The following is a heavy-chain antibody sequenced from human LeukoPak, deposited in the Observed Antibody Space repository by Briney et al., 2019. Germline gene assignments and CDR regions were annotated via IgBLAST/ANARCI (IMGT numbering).Heavy chain of an antibody. V-gene: IGHV3-7*02. CDR1: GFTFSSYW. J-gene: IGHJ4*02. Sequence: PGGSLRLSCAASGFTFSSYWMSWVRQAPGKGLEWVANIKQDGSEKYYVDSVKGRFTVSRDNAKNSLYLQMNSLRAEDTAVHYCASHYGDYSFFDYWGQGTLVTVSS. D-gene: IGHD4-17*01. CDR3: ASHYGDYSFFDY. CDR2: IKQDGSEK.